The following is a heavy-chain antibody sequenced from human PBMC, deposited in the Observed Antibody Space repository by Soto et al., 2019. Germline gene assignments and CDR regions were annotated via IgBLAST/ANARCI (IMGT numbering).Heavy chain of an antibody. CDR2: ISWDGGRT. D-gene: IGHD3-9*01. Sequence: PGGSLRLSCAASGFSFEDYTMHWVRHTPGKGPEWISLISWDGGRTLYSDSVKGRFIISRDNSKNSLYLQMNSLTTEDTALYFCARDSYDVLPGQKRYFDHWGQGTLVTVSS. J-gene: IGHJ4*02. CDR1: GFSFEDYT. CDR3: ARDSYDVLPGQKRYFDH. V-gene: IGHV3-43*01.